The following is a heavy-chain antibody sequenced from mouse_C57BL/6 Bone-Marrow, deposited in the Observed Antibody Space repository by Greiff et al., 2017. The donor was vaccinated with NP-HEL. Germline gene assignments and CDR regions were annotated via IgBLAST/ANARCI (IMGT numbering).Heavy chain of an antibody. D-gene: IGHD2-2*01. Sequence: EVQLQQSGPELVKPGASVKISCKASGYSFTGYYMNWVKQSPEKSLEWIGEINPSTGGTTYNQKFKAKATLTVDKSSSTAYMQLKSLTSEDSAVYYCARRLWLRDYWGQGTTLTVSS. J-gene: IGHJ2*01. V-gene: IGHV1-42*01. CDR1: GYSFTGYY. CDR2: INPSTGGT. CDR3: ARRLWLRDY.